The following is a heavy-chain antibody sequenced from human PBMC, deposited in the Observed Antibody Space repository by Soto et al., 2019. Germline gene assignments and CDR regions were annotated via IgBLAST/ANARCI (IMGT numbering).Heavy chain of an antibody. V-gene: IGHV1-18*01. J-gene: IGHJ6*02. CDR1: GYTFARYG. CDR2: IGGHNGGT. CDR3: ARSGSMPYSYYGMDV. D-gene: IGHD2-21*01. Sequence: QVQLVQSGAEVKKPGASVRVSCKASGYTFARYGIDWVRQAPGQGLEWMGWIGGHNGGTKYVQKFQDRVSMSKDTSTSTASMELRSLRSDDTAVYYCARSGSMPYSYYGMDVWGQGTTVTVSS.